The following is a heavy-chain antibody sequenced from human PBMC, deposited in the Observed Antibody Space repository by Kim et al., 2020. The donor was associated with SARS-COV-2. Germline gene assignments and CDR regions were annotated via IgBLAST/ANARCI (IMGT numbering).Heavy chain of an antibody. CDR2: IYYSGST. J-gene: IGHJ4*02. D-gene: IGHD3-10*01. CDR3: ARVRLLWFGPDY. V-gene: IGHV4-61*01. Sequence: SETLSLTCTVSGGSVSSGSYYWSWIRQPPGKGLEWIGYIYYSGSTNYNPSLKSRVTISVDTSKNQFSLKLSSVTAADTAVYYCARVRLLWFGPDYWGQGTLVTVSS. CDR1: GGSVSSGSYY.